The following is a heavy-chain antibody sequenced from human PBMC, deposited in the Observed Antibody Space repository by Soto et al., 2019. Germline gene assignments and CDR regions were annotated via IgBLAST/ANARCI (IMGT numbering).Heavy chain of an antibody. Sequence: PGGSLRLSCAASGFTFSRDGMSWVRQAPGKGLEWVSGISGSGASTYYAASAKGRFTISRDNSKNTLYLQLSSLRAEDTAVYYCAKDGSGSYSPDYWGQGXLVTVYS. CDR1: GFTFSRDG. J-gene: IGHJ4*02. CDR3: AKDGSGSYSPDY. CDR2: ISGSGAST. D-gene: IGHD3-10*01. V-gene: IGHV3-23*01.